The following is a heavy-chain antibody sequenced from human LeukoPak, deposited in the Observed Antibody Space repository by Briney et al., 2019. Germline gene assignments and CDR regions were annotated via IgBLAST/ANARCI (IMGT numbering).Heavy chain of an antibody. V-gene: IGHV4-4*07. J-gene: IGHJ5*02. CDR3: ARGGSSGWYDGGWFDP. CDR1: GGSISSYY. Sequence: SETLSLTCTVSGGSISSYYWSWIRQPAGKGLEWIGRIYTSGSTNYNPSLKSRVTMSVDTSKNQFSLKLSSVTAADTAVYYCARGGSSGWYDGGWFDPWGQGTLVTASS. D-gene: IGHD6-19*01. CDR2: IYTSGST.